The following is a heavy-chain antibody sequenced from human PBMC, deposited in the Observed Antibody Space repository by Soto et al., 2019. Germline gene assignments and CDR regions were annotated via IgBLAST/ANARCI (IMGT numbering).Heavy chain of an antibody. V-gene: IGHV3-30*18. CDR3: AKDMGISAGTDPPDY. J-gene: IGHJ4*02. CDR1: GFTFSSYG. D-gene: IGHD6-13*01. CDR2: ISYDGSNK. Sequence: ESGGGVVQPGRSLRLSCAASGFTFSSYGMHWVRQAPGKGLEWVAVISYDGSNKYYADSVKGRFTISRDNSKNTLYLQMNSLRAEDTALYYCAKDMGISAGTDPPDYWGQGTLVTVSS.